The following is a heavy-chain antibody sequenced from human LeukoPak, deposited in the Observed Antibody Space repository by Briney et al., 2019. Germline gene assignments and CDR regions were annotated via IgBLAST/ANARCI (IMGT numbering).Heavy chain of an antibody. Sequence: PSETLSLTCAVYGGSFSGYYWSWIRQPPGKGLEWIGEINHSGSTNYNPSLKSRVTISVDTSKNQFSLKLSSVTAADTAVYYCARRDRGVKNYWGQGTLVTVSS. CDR1: GGSFSGYY. V-gene: IGHV4-34*01. D-gene: IGHD3-10*01. CDR2: INHSGST. J-gene: IGHJ4*02. CDR3: ARRDRGVKNY.